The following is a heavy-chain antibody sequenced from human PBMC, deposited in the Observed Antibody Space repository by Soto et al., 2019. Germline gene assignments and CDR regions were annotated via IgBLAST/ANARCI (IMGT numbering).Heavy chain of an antibody. J-gene: IGHJ6*02. V-gene: IGHV1-2*04. Sequence: ASVKVSCKASGYTFTGYYMHWVRQAPGQGLEWMGWINPNSGGTNYAQKFQGWVTMTRDTSISTAYMELSRLRSDDTAVYYCARGPERQPPLVPYYYYYYGMDVWGQGTTVTVSS. CDR3: ARGPERQPPLVPYYYYYYGMDV. CDR1: GYTFTGYY. CDR2: INPNSGGT. D-gene: IGHD2-2*01.